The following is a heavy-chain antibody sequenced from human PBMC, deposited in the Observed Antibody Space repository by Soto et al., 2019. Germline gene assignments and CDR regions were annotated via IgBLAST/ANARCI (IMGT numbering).Heavy chain of an antibody. D-gene: IGHD5-18*01. CDR2: ISYDGSNK. CDR1: GFTFSSYG. Sequence: QVQLVESGGGVVQPGRSLRLSCAASGFTFSSYGMHWVRQAPGKGLEWVAVISYDGSNKYYADSVKGRFTISRDNSKNTLYLQMNSLRAEDTAVYYCAKDGPIGYCYVDWGQGTLVTVSS. J-gene: IGHJ4*02. CDR3: AKDGPIGYCYVD. V-gene: IGHV3-30*18.